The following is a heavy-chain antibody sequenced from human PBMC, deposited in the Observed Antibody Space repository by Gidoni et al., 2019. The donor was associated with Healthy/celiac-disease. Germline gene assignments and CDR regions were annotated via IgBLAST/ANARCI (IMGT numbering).Heavy chain of an antibody. CDR1: GGSFSGYY. CDR2: INHSGST. Sequence: QVQLQQWGAGLLKPSETLSLTCAVSGGSFSGYYWSWIRQPPGKGLEWIGEINHSGSTNYNPSLKSRVTISVDTSKNQFSLKLSSVTAADTAVYYCARGDYVWGSYRYNWFDPWGQGTLVTVSS. CDR3: ARGDYVWGSYRYNWFDP. V-gene: IGHV4-34*01. D-gene: IGHD3-16*02. J-gene: IGHJ5*02.